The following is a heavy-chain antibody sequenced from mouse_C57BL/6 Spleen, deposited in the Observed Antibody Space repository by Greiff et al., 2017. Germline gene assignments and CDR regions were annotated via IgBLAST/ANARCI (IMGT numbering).Heavy chain of an antibody. D-gene: IGHD1-1*01. J-gene: IGHJ3*01. CDR3: ASDYYGSSYFAY. V-gene: IGHV5-6*01. Sequence: EVQLVESGGDLVKPGGSLKLSCAASGFTFSSYGMSWVRQTPDKRLEWVATISSGGSYTYYPDSVKGRFTISRDNAKNTLYLQMSSLKSEDTAMYYCASDYYGSSYFAYWGQGTLVTVSA. CDR1: GFTFSSYG. CDR2: ISSGGSYT.